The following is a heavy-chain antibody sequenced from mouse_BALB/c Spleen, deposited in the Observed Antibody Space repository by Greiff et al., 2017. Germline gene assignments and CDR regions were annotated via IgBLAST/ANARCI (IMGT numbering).Heavy chain of an antibody. CDR2: ISYSGST. Sequence: EVKLVESGPGLVKPSQSLSLTCTVTGYSITSDYAWNWIRQFPGNKLEWMGYISYSGSTSYNPSLKSRISITRDTSKNQFFLQLNSVTTEDTATYYCARIYYGNYEAMDYWGQGTSVTVSS. D-gene: IGHD2-1*01. J-gene: IGHJ4*01. CDR3: ARIYYGNYEAMDY. CDR1: GYSITSDYA. V-gene: IGHV3-2*02.